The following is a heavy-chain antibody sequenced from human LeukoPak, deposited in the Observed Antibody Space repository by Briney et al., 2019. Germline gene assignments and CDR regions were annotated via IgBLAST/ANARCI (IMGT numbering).Heavy chain of an antibody. CDR2: ITSSGTYI. CDR3: ARDPYSGNYGNYYYYYMDV. J-gene: IGHJ6*03. V-gene: IGHV3-21*01. D-gene: IGHD1-26*01. CDR1: GFTFNNYN. Sequence: PGGSLKLSCAASGFTFNNYNMNWVRQAPGRALEWVSSITSSGTYIFYADSVKGRFTISRDNAKNSLYLQMNSLGPEDTAVYYCARDPYSGNYGNYYYYYMDVWGKGTTVTVSS.